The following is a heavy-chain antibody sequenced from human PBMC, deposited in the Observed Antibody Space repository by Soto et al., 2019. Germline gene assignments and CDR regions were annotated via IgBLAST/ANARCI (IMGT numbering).Heavy chain of an antibody. CDR3: ARLAYGCSVPVDS. CDR1: GYSFTSYW. V-gene: IGHV5-10-1*01. D-gene: IGHD2-15*01. CDR2: SDPSDSYT. Sequence: PGESLKISCNGSGYSFTSYWISWVRQMPGKGLEWMWRSDPSDSYTNYSPSFQGHVTISADKSISTAYLQWSSLKASDTAMYYCARLAYGCSVPVDSWGEGTLVTASS. J-gene: IGHJ5*01.